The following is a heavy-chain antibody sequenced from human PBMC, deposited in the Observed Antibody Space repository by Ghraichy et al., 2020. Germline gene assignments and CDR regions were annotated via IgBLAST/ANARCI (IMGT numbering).Heavy chain of an antibody. Sequence: GESLNISCAASGFTFSGYGMHWVRQAPGKGLEWVAFIRYDGSNKYYADSVKGRFTISRDNSKNTLYLQMNSLRAEDTAVYYCARKALFYDSSGYQADYWGQGTLVTVSS. CDR2: IRYDGSNK. CDR3: ARKALFYDSSGYQADY. CDR1: GFTFSGYG. J-gene: IGHJ4*02. D-gene: IGHD3-22*01. V-gene: IGHV3-30*02.